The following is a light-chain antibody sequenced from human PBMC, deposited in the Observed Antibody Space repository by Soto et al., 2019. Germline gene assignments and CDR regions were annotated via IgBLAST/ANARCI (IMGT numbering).Light chain of an antibody. J-gene: IGLJ1*01. Sequence: QSALTQPASVSGSPGQSIAISCTGTSSDVGGYSYVSWYQHQPGTAPKLVISAVSNRPSGVSDRFSGSKSGNTAPLTIAGLQTEDEADYYCASYTARSTYVFGTGTKVTVL. CDR3: ASYTARSTYV. V-gene: IGLV2-14*03. CDR1: SSDVGGYSY. CDR2: AVS.